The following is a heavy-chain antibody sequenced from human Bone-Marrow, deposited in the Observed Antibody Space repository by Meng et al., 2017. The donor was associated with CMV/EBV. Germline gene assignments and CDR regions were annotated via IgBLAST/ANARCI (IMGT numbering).Heavy chain of an antibody. CDR1: GFTFDDYG. CDR3: ARGLNRVTRGVYGMDV. Sequence: GESLKISCAASGFTFDDYGMSWVRQAPGKGLEWVSGINWNGGSTGYADSVKGRFTISRDNSKNTLYLQMNSLRAEDTAVYYCARGLNRVTRGVYGMDVWGQGTTVTVSS. CDR2: INWNGGST. J-gene: IGHJ6*02. D-gene: IGHD4-11*01. V-gene: IGHV3-20*04.